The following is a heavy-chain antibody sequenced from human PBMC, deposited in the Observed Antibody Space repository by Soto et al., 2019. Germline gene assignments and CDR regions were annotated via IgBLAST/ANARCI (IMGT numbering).Heavy chain of an antibody. Sequence: EVQLVESGGGLGQPGGSLKLSCAASGFTFSGSAMHWVRQASGKGLEWVGRIRSKANSYATAYAASVKGRFTISRDDSKNTAYLQMNSLKTEDTAVYYCTSPERSAFDEKDDYWGQGTLVTVSS. CDR3: TSPERSAFDEKDDY. V-gene: IGHV3-73*01. D-gene: IGHD1-26*01. CDR2: IRSKANSYAT. CDR1: GFTFSGSA. J-gene: IGHJ4*02.